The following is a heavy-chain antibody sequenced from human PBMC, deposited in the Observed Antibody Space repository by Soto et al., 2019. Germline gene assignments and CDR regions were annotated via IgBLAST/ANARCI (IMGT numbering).Heavy chain of an antibody. V-gene: IGHV1-69*13. J-gene: IGHJ5*02. CDR2: IIPIFGTA. D-gene: IGHD3-22*01. CDR3: ARTYYYDSSGYYPSLGWFDP. Sequence: ASVKVSGKASGGTFSSYAISWVRQAPGQGLEWMGGIIPIFGTANYAQKFQGRVTITADESTSTAYMELSSLRSEDTAVYYCARTYYYDSSGYYPSLGWFDPWGQGTLVTVSS. CDR1: GGTFSSYA.